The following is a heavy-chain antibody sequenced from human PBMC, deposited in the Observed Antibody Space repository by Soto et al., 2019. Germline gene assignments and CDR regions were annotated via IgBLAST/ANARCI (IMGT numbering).Heavy chain of an antibody. CDR3: ARGGTIAARDYYYYGMDV. CDR1: GFTFSSYD. CDR2: IGTAGDP. D-gene: IGHD6-6*01. Sequence: GSLRLSCAASGFTFSSYDMHWVRQATGKGLEWVSAIGTAGDPYYPGSVKGRFTISRENAKNSLYLQMNSLRAGDTAVYYCARGGTIAARDYYYYGMDVWGQGTTVTVSS. V-gene: IGHV3-13*05. J-gene: IGHJ6*02.